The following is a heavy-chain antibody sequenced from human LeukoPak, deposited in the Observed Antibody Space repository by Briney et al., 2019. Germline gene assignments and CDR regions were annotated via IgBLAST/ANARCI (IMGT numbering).Heavy chain of an antibody. D-gene: IGHD6-6*01. J-gene: IGHJ4*02. Sequence: MASETLSLTCTVSGGSISSGSYYWSWIRQPAGKELEWIGRIYTSGSTNYYPSLKSRVTISVDTSKNQFSLKLSSVTAADTAVYYCARAEWLYSSSFDYWGQGTLVTVSS. V-gene: IGHV4-61*02. CDR3: ARAEWLYSSSFDY. CDR2: IYTSGST. CDR1: GGSISSGSYY.